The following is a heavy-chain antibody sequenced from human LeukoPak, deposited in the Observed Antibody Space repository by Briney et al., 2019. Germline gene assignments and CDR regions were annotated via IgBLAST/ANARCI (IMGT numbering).Heavy chain of an antibody. J-gene: IGHJ5*02. CDR1: GFTFSTYT. CDR3: ARSSVAVADPNWFDP. CDR2: ISYDGSNK. D-gene: IGHD6-19*01. V-gene: IGHV3-30*04. Sequence: GSLRLSCSASGFTFSTYTMHWVRQAPGKGLEWVAVISYDGSNKHYADSVKGRFTTSRDNSKNTLYLQMNSLRAEDTAVYYCARSSVAVADPNWFDPWGQGTLVTVSS.